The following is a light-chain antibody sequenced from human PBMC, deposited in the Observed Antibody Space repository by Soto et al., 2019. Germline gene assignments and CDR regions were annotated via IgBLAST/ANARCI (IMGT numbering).Light chain of an antibody. J-gene: IGKJ1*01. CDR3: QQYHGYSRT. Sequence: DIPTTQSPSTLSASVGDRVTITCRASQSISDSLAWYQQKPGKAPDLLISDVSSLERGVASRFSGSGSGTEFTLTISSMQPDDFATYYCQQYHGYSRTFGQGTKVEI. CDR1: QSISDS. CDR2: DVS. V-gene: IGKV1-5*01.